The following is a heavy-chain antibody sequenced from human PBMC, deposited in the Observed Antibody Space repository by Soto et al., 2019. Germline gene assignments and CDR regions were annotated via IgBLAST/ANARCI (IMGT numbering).Heavy chain of an antibody. CDR2: IYYSGST. Sequence: PSETLSLTCTVSGGSISSSSYYWGWIRQPPGKGLEWIGSIYYSGSTYYNPSLKSRVTISVDTSKNQFSLKLSSVTAADTAVYYCARHGPLGSGIAAAGSQSYYYYYRMDVWGQGTTVTVSS. D-gene: IGHD6-13*01. CDR3: ARHGPLGSGIAAAGSQSYYYYYRMDV. J-gene: IGHJ6*02. V-gene: IGHV4-39*01. CDR1: GGSISSSSYY.